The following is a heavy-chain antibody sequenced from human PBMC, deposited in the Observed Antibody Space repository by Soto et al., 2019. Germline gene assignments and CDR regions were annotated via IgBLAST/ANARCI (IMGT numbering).Heavy chain of an antibody. CDR2: IIPIFGTA. V-gene: IGHV1-69*06. CDR3: ASSPVSWIVGMDV. D-gene: IGHD2-15*01. Sequence: ASVKVSCKASGGTFSSYAISWVRQAPGQGLEWMGGIIPIFGTANYAQKFQGRVTITADKSTSTAYMGLSSLRSEDTAVYYCASSPVSWIVGMDVWGQGTTVTVS. J-gene: IGHJ6*02. CDR1: GGTFSSYA.